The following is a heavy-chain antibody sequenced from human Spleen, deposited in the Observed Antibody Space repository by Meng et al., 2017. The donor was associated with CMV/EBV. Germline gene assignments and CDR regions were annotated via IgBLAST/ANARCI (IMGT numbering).Heavy chain of an antibody. CDR1: GYTFTSYY. Sequence: VQLVQSGAEGKKPGASVKVSCKASGYTFTSYYMHWVRQAPGQGLEWMGIINPSGGSTSYAQKFQGRVTMTRDTSTSTVYMELSSLRSEDTAVYYCARGVSSGWYRHYFDYWGQGTLVTVSS. D-gene: IGHD6-19*01. V-gene: IGHV1-46*01. J-gene: IGHJ4*02. CDR3: ARGVSSGWYRHYFDY. CDR2: INPSGGST.